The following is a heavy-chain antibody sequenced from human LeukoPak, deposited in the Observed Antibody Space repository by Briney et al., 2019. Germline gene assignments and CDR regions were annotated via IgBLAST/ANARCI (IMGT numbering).Heavy chain of an antibody. V-gene: IGHV3-9*01. J-gene: IGHJ6*02. D-gene: IGHD4-17*01. CDR3: AKDIKTVTTRYGMDV. CDR2: ISWNSGSI. Sequence: PGRSLRLSCAASGFTFDDYAMHWVRQVPGKGLEWVSGISWNSGSIGYADSVKGRFTISRDNAKNSLYLQMNSLRAEDTALYYCAKDIKTVTTRYGMDVWGQGTTVTVSS. CDR1: GFTFDDYA.